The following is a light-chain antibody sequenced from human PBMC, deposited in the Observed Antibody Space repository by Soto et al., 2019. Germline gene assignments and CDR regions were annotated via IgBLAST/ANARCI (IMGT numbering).Light chain of an antibody. J-gene: IGKJ1*01. Sequence: DIQMTQSPSTLSGSVGDRVTITCRVSQTISSWLAWYQQKPGKAPKLLIYKASTLKSGVPSRFSGSGSGTEFTLTISSLQPDDFATYYCQQYNSYPWTFGQGTKVDIK. CDR3: QQYNSYPWT. CDR2: KAS. CDR1: QTISSW. V-gene: IGKV1-5*03.